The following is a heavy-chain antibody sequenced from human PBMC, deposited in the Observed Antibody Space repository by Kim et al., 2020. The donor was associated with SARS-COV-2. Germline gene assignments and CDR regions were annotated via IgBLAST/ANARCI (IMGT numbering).Heavy chain of an antibody. V-gene: IGHV3-23*01. CDR3: AKASGYYVFEY. CDR1: GFTFSNYA. Sequence: GGSLRLSCAASGFTFSNYAMNWVRQAPGKGLEWVSVISGSGGWTYYADSVKGRFTISTDNSKSTLYLQMSSLRAEDTAVYYCAKASGYYVFEYWGDGTLV. J-gene: IGHJ4*01. CDR2: ISGSGGWT. D-gene: IGHD3-10*02.